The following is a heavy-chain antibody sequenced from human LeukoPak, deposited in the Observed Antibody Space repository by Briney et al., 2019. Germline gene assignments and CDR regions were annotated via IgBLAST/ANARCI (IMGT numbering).Heavy chain of an antibody. CDR1: GGSFSGYY. Sequence: PSETLSLTCAVYGGSFSGYYWSWIRQPPGKGLEWIGEINHSGSTNYNPSLKSRVTISVDTSKNQFSLKLSSVTAADTAVYYCARAPEGGGILTGYSSWGQGTLVTVSS. CDR3: ARAPEGGGILTGYSS. J-gene: IGHJ4*02. V-gene: IGHV4-34*01. D-gene: IGHD3-9*01. CDR2: INHSGST.